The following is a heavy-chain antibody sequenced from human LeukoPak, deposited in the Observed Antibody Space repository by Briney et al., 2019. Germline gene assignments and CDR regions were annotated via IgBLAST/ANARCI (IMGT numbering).Heavy chain of an antibody. J-gene: IGHJ6*03. CDR2: ISYDGNNK. CDR3: ARGGIPTGPYYYFYYMDV. D-gene: IGHD3-10*01. Sequence: GGSLRLSCAASGFTFSRNVMHWVRQAPGKGLEWVATISYDGNNKFHSDSVKGRFTISRDNSRNPLYLQMNSLRGEDAAVYSCARGGIPTGPYYYFYYMDVWGNGTAVTVSS. CDR1: GFTFSRNV. V-gene: IGHV3-30*01.